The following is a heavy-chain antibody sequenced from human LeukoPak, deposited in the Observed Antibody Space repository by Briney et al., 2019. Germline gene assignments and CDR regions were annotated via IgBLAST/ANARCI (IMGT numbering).Heavy chain of an antibody. CDR1: GYTFTSYG. V-gene: IGHV1-18*01. Sequence: ASVKVSCKASGYTFTSYGISWVRQAPGQGLEWMGWISAYNGNTNYAQMLQGRVTMTTDTSTSTAYMELRSLRSDDTAVHYCARDILNRYYYDSSGDLAYWGQGTLVTVSS. CDR2: ISAYNGNT. J-gene: IGHJ4*02. D-gene: IGHD3-22*01. CDR3: ARDILNRYYYDSSGDLAY.